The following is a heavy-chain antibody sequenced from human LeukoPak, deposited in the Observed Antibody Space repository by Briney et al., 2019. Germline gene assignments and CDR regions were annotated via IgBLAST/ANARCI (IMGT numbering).Heavy chain of an antibody. J-gene: IGHJ4*01. V-gene: IGHV4-59*01. D-gene: IGHD5-12*01. CDR2: NHQNGRT. Sequence: SQTLSLTCTVSGGTISSYQWSWIRQPPGEGLEWIGYNHQNGRTSYNPSLKSRVPISVDTSKTHFSLSLPSVTAADTAVYFSAREDRNGNSAYAIGDSGHGILVTVSS. CDR3: AREDRNGNSAYAIGD. CDR1: GGTISSYQ.